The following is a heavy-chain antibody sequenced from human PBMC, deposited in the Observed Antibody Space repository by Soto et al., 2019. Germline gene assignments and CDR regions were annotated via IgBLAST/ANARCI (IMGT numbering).Heavy chain of an antibody. D-gene: IGHD3-22*01. CDR2: IYPRDSDT. CDR3: ARLDTSGYYYYGMDV. Sequence: GESLKVSCKGSGYDFATYWIGWVRQMSWKGLEWMGIIYPRDSDTKYSPSFEGQVTISADKSTSTAYLQWSSLKASDTAMYYCARLDTSGYYYYGMDVWGQGTTVTVSS. J-gene: IGHJ6*02. CDR1: GYDFATYW. V-gene: IGHV5-51*01.